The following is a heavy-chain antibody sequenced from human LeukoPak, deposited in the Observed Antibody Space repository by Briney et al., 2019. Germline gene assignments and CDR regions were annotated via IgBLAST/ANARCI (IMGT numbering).Heavy chain of an antibody. CDR2: ISSNGGST. Sequence: GGSLRLSCAASGFTFSSYAMHWVRQAPGKGLEYVSAISSNGGSTYYANSVKGRFTISRDNSKNTLYLQMGSLRAEDMAVYYCARGEYYDSSGYYAGTAYWGQGTLVTVSS. V-gene: IGHV3-64*01. D-gene: IGHD3-22*01. CDR1: GFTFSSYA. CDR3: ARGEYYDSSGYYAGTAY. J-gene: IGHJ4*02.